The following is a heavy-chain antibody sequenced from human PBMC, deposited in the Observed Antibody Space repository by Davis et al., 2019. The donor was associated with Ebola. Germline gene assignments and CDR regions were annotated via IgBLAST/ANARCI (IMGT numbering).Heavy chain of an antibody. V-gene: IGHV4-59*01. CDR1: GGSISSYY. CDR3: ARGGLRGWDY. D-gene: IGHD4-17*01. Sequence: MPSETLSLTCTVSGGSISSYYRSWIRQPPGKGLEWIGYIYYSGSTNYNPSLKSRVTISVDTSKNQFSLKLSSVTAADTAVYYCARGGLRGWDYWGQGTLVTVSS. J-gene: IGHJ4*02. CDR2: IYYSGST.